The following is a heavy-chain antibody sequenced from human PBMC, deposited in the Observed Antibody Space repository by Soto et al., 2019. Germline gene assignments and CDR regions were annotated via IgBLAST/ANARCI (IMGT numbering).Heavy chain of an antibody. V-gene: IGHV3-21*01. CDR2: ISSSSSYI. CDR3: ARVEKSAQQVVVAAISPEDNYYYYYYMDV. Sequence: GGSLRLSYAASGFTFSSYSMNWVRQAPGKGLEWVSSISSSSSYIYYADSVKGRFTISRDNAKNSLYLQMNSLRAEDTAVYYCARVEKSAQQVVVAAISPEDNYYYYYYMDVWGKGTTVTVSS. CDR1: GFTFSSYS. D-gene: IGHD2-15*01. J-gene: IGHJ6*03.